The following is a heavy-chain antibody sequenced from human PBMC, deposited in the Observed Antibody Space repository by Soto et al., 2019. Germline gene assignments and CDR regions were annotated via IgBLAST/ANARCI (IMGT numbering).Heavy chain of an antibody. D-gene: IGHD3-16*01. V-gene: IGHV3-33*01. CDR2: IWFDGNTA. CDR3: ATRGMGNGWYFDL. CDR1: GFTFRNSG. Sequence: QGQLVESGGGVVQPGRSLRLSCAASGFTFRNSGMHWVRQAPGKGLEWVALIWFDGNTAYYADSVKGRFTISRDNSQNTLYLQMDSLRADDTAVFYCATRGMGNGWYFDLWGRGTLVTVSS. J-gene: IGHJ2*01.